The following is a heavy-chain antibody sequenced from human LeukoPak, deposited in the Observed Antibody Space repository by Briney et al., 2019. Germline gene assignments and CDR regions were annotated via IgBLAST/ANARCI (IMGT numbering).Heavy chain of an antibody. CDR1: GFTFSSYS. CDR3: ARDLQQQLEYYFDY. CDR2: ISSSSSYI. D-gene: IGHD6-13*01. J-gene: IGHJ4*02. Sequence: GGSLRLSCAASGFTFSSYSMNWVRLAPGKGLEWVSSISSSSSYIYYADSVKGRFTISRDNAKNSLYLQMNSLRAEDTAVYYCARDLQQQLEYYFDYWGQGTLVTVSS. V-gene: IGHV3-21*01.